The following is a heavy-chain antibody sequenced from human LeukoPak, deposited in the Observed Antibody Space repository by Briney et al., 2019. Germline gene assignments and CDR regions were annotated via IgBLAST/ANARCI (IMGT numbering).Heavy chain of an antibody. Sequence: GGSLRLSCAASGFTFSSYSMNWVRQAPGKGLEWVSYISGSDNTIYYADSVKGRFTVSRDNARNSLYLQMNSLRDEDTAVYYCARVHRGYSFGRLDYWGQGTLVTVSS. J-gene: IGHJ4*02. CDR3: ARVHRGYSFGRLDY. D-gene: IGHD5-12*01. CDR1: GFTFSSYS. V-gene: IGHV3-48*02. CDR2: ISGSDNTI.